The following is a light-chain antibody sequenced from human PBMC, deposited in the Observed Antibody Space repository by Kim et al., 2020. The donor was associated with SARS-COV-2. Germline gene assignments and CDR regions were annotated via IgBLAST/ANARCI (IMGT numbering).Light chain of an antibody. J-gene: IGKJ1*01. CDR3: QQSYSTPPRT. Sequence: DIQMTQSPSSLSASVGDRVTITCRASQSISSYLNWYQQKPGKAPKLLIYAASSLQSGVSSRFSGSGSGTDFTLTISSLQPEDFASYYCQQSYSTPPRTFGQETKVEIK. V-gene: IGKV1-39*01. CDR1: QSISSY. CDR2: AAS.